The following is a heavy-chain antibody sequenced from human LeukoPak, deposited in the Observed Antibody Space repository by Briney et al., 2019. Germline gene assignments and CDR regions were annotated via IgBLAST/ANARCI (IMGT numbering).Heavy chain of an antibody. CDR2: IHNTVRI. CDR3: ILTTVATSIEY. D-gene: IGHD4-23*01. J-gene: IGHJ4*02. CDR1: GLTVNNNY. V-gene: IGHV3-53*01. Sequence: GGSLRLSCAVSGLTVNNNYVNWVRQAPGKGLEWVSVIHNTVRIHYADSVNGRFTFSSDTSKNTVYLQMNGLRAEDTAVYYCILTTVATSIEYWGPGTLVTVSP.